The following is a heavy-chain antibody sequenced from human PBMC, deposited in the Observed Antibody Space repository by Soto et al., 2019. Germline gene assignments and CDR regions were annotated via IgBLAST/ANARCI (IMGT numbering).Heavy chain of an antibody. CDR1: GFSLSSVKMG. CDR2: IFSTDEK. V-gene: IGHV2-26*01. J-gene: IGHJ4*02. CDR3: ARGTGYSPGWYLSVLDY. D-gene: IGHD6-19*01. Sequence: QVTLKESGPVLVKPTETLTLTCTVSGFSLSSVKMGVSWIRQPPGKALEWLAHIFSTDEKSYTTSLKSRLTTSKDTSKCQVVLTLTNMDPADTATYYCARGTGYSPGWYLSVLDYWGQGALVTVSS.